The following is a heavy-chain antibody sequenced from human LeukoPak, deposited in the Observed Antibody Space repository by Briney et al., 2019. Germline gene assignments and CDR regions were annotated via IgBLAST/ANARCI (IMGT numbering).Heavy chain of an antibody. V-gene: IGHV3-9*01. CDR1: GFTFDDYA. D-gene: IGHD6-13*01. Sequence: GGSLRRSCAASGFTFDDYAMHWVRQAPGKGLEWVSGISWNSGSIGYADSVKGRFTISRDNAKNSLYLQMNSLRAEDTALYYCAKDDARGAGKAVGYFDYWGQGTLVTVSS. CDR3: AKDDARGAGKAVGYFDY. J-gene: IGHJ4*02. CDR2: ISWNSGSI.